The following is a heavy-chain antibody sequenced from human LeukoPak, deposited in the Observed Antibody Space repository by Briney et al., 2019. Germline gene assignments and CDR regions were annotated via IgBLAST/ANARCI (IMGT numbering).Heavy chain of an antibody. CDR2: ISYDGSNK. J-gene: IGHJ4*02. Sequence: GGSLRPSCAASGFTFSSYAMHWVRRAPGKGLEWVAVISYDGSNKYYADSVKGRFTISRDNSKNTLYLQMNSLRAEDTAVYYCARDLTVAGNYWGQGTLVTVSS. V-gene: IGHV3-30-3*01. CDR1: GFTFSSYA. D-gene: IGHD6-19*01. CDR3: ARDLTVAGNY.